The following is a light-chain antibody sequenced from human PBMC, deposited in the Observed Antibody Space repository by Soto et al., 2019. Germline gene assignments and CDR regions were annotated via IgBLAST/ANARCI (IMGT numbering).Light chain of an antibody. CDR2: DAS. CDR1: QSVSSY. J-gene: IGKJ5*01. CDR3: QQRSNWPPSIT. Sequence: EIVLTQSPAALSLSPGERATLSSRASQSVSSYLAWYQQKPGQAPRLLIYDASNRATGIPARFSGSGSGTDFTLTISSLEPEDFAVYYCQQRSNWPPSITFGHGTRLEIK. V-gene: IGKV3-11*01.